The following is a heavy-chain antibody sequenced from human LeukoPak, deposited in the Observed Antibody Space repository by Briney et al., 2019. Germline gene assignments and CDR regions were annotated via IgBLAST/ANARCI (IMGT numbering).Heavy chain of an antibody. Sequence: LPGGSLRLSCAASGFTFSSYAMNWVRQAPGEGLEWVSAISGSGGSTYYADSVKGRFTISRDNSKNTLYLQMNSLRAEDTAVYYCATPLWFGELISYYYYGMDVWGQGTTVTVSS. CDR2: ISGSGGST. J-gene: IGHJ6*02. D-gene: IGHD3-10*01. CDR3: ATPLWFGELISYYYYGMDV. CDR1: GFTFSSYA. V-gene: IGHV3-23*01.